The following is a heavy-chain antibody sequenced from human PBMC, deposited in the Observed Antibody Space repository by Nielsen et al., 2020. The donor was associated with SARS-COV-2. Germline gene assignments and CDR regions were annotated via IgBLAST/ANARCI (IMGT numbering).Heavy chain of an antibody. CDR1: GFTFSVYT. J-gene: IGHJ3*01. Sequence: GESLKISCTASGFTFSVYTMNWVRQAPGKGLEWVSSITYSSRSIFYADSLKGRFTISRDNAKNSLYLQLNSLRAEDTAVYYCARDREYTYDAFDLWGQGTTVAVSS. V-gene: IGHV3-21*01. D-gene: IGHD5-18*01. CDR3: ARDREYTYDAFDL. CDR2: ITYSSRSI.